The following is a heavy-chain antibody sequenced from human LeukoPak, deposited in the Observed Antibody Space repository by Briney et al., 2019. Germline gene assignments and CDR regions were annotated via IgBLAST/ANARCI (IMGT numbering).Heavy chain of an antibody. CDR3: ARDPLHYDILTGFSSRGVDY. CDR2: IYYSGST. V-gene: IGHV4-30-4*01. D-gene: IGHD3-9*01. Sequence: PSQTLSLTCTVSGGSISSGDYYWSWIRQPPGKGLEWIGYIYYSGSTYYNPSLKSRVTISVDTSKNRFSLKLSSVTAADTAVYYCARDPLHYDILTGFSSRGVDYWGQGTLVTVSS. J-gene: IGHJ4*02. CDR1: GGSISSGDYY.